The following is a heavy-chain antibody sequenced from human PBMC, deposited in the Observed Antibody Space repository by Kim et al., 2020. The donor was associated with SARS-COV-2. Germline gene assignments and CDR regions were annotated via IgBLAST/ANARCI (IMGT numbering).Heavy chain of an antibody. CDR3: AMEYSSSSWVGPRFDY. V-gene: IGHV3-33*01. CDR1: GFTFSSYG. J-gene: IGHJ4*02. CDR2: IWYDGSNK. D-gene: IGHD6-6*01. Sequence: GGSLRLSCAASGFTFSSYGMHWVRQAPGKGLEWVAVIWYDGSNKYYADSVKGRFTISRDNSKNTLYLQMNSLRAEDTAVYYCAMEYSSSSWVGPRFDYWGQGTLVTVSS.